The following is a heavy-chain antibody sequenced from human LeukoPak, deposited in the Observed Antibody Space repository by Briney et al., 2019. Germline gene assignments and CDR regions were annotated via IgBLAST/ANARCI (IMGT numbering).Heavy chain of an antibody. CDR3: ARDSAVNAFDI. CDR2: IKQDGSEK. V-gene: IGHV3-7*01. CDR1: GFTFSSYW. J-gene: IGHJ3*02. D-gene: IGHD4-11*01. Sequence: PGGSLRLSCAASGFTFSSYWMSWVRQAPGKGLEWVTNIKQDGSEKYYVDSVKGRFTFSRDNAKNSLYLQMNSLRAEDTAAYYCARDSAVNAFDIWGQGTMVTVSS.